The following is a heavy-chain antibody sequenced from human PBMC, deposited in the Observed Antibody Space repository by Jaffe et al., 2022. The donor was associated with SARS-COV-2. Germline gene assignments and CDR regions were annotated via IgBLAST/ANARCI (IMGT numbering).Heavy chain of an antibody. CDR1: GFTFDDYA. CDR2: ISWNSGSI. Sequence: EVQLVESGGGLVQPGRSLRLSCAASGFTFDDYAMHWVRQAPGKGLEWVSGISWNSGSIGYADSVKGRFTISRDNAKNSLYLQMNSLRAEDTALYYCAKDTLVGIAGTFENYYYGMDVWGQGTTVTVSS. V-gene: IGHV3-9*01. CDR3: AKDTLVGIAGTFENYYYGMDV. D-gene: IGHD6-13*01. J-gene: IGHJ6*02.